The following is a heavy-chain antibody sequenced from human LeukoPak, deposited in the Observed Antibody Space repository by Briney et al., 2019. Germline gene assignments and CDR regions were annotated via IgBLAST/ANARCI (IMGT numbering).Heavy chain of an antibody. CDR2: ISYDGSNK. CDR3: AKDRAMIGEGFFDY. Sequence: GGSLRLSCAASGFTFSSYGMHWVRQAPGKGLEWVAVISYDGSNKYYADSVKGRFTISRDNSKNTLYLQMNSLRAEDTAVYYCAKDRAMIGEGFFDYWGQGTLVTVSS. J-gene: IGHJ4*02. V-gene: IGHV3-30*18. D-gene: IGHD3-22*01. CDR1: GFTFSSYG.